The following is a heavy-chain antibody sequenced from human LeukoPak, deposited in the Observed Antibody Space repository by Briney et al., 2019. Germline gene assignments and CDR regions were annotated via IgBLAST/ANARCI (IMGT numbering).Heavy chain of an antibody. CDR3: ARGPLRYCTNGVCYRYGMDV. D-gene: IGHD2-8*01. CDR1: GDSVSNKNTD. CDR2: TYYRSKWHN. V-gene: IGHV6-1*01. J-gene: IGHJ6*02. Sequence: SQTLSLTCAISGDSVSNKNTDWNWIRQSPSRGLEWLGRTYYRSKWHNTYAASVKSRITINPDTSKNQFSLKLSSVTAADTAVYYCARGPLRYCTNGVCYRYGMDVWGQGTTVTVSS.